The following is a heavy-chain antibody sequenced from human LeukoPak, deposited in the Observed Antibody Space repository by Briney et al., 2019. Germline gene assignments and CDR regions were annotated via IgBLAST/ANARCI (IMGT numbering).Heavy chain of an antibody. CDR2: IKSKTDGETT. CDR1: GFTFTNAW. Sequence: PGGSLRLSCVDSGFTFTNAWMSWVRQAPGKGLEWIGRIKSKTDGETTNYAEPVRGRFTISRDDSKSAVYLQMNSLRIEDTAVYYCTTDLGTYYHGSQRLIPIDYWGQGTLVTVSS. CDR3: TTDLGTYYHGSQRLIPIDY. J-gene: IGHJ4*02. V-gene: IGHV3-15*01. D-gene: IGHD3-10*01.